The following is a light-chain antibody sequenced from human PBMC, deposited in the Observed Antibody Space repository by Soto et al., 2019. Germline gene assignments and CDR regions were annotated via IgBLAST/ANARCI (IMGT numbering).Light chain of an antibody. CDR2: WAS. CDR3: QQYYRSPYT. Sequence: DIVMTQSPDSLAVSLGERATINCKSSQSILYSSNNKNYLAWYQQKPRQPPKLLIYWASTRESGVPDRFSGSGSGTDFTLTISSLQAEDVAVYYCQQYYRSPYTFRQGTKLEIK. V-gene: IGKV4-1*01. J-gene: IGKJ2*01. CDR1: QSILYSSNNKNY.